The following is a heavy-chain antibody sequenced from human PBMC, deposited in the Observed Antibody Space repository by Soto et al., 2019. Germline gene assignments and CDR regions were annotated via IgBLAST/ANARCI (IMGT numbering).Heavy chain of an antibody. J-gene: IGHJ6*02. CDR1: GGDFLSYT. D-gene: IGHD3-10*01. CDR3: AQMWFGELWHGMDV. Sequence: QLVQSGAEVKRPGSSVKVSCKALGGDFLSYTITWLRQVPGQGPEWMGTIIPILDVAKNAQKFQGRVAITADKATSTVYMELRSLTSDDTAVYYCAQMWFGELWHGMDVWGQGTTITVSS. V-gene: IGHV1-69*02. CDR2: IIPILDVA.